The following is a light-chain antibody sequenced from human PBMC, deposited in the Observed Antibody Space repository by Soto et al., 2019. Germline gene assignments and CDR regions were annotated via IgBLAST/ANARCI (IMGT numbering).Light chain of an antibody. CDR2: GAS. CDR1: QSVSSSY. Sequence: EIVLTQSPGTLSLSPGERATLSCRASQSVSSSYLAWYQQKPGQAPRLLIYGASSRATGIPDRFSGSESGTDFPLTISRLEPEDFAVYYCQQYGSSPTWTFGQGTKVEIK. CDR3: QQYGSSPTWT. J-gene: IGKJ1*01. V-gene: IGKV3-20*01.